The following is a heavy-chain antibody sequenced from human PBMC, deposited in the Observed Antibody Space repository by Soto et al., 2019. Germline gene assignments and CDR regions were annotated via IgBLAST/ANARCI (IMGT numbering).Heavy chain of an antibody. CDR1: GFPFSSYG. J-gene: IGHJ6*02. V-gene: IGHV3-30*18. CDR2: ISYDGTNK. CDR3: AKVAQGDPLISDYGMDV. Sequence: HPGGSLRLSCAASGFPFSSYGMHWARQAPGKGLEWVAVISYDGTNKYYADSVKGRFTGSRDNSKNTLYLQMNSLRAEDTAVYYCAKVAQGDPLISDYGMDVWGQGTTVTVSS. D-gene: IGHD2-21*02.